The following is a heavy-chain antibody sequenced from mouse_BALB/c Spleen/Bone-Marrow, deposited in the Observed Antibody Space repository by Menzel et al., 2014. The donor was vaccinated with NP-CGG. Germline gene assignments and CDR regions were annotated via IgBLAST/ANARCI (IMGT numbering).Heavy chain of an antibody. CDR3: ASGYDFFDY. D-gene: IGHD2-2*01. J-gene: IGHJ2*01. Sequence: ESGPGLVKPSQSLSLTCSVTGYSITSGYYCNWIRQFPGNKLAWMGYISYDGSNNYNPSLKNRISITRDTSKNQFFLKLNSVTTEDTATYYCASGYDFFDYWGQGTTLTVSS. CDR2: ISYDGSN. CDR1: GYSITSGYY. V-gene: IGHV3-6*02.